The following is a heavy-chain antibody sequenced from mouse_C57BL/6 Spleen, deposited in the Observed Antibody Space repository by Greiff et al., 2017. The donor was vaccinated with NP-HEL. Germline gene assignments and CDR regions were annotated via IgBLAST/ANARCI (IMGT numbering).Heavy chain of an antibody. V-gene: IGHV1-9*01. Sequence: VQLQQSGAELMKPGASVKLSCKATGYTFTGYWIAWVKQRPGHGLEWIGEILPGSGSTNYNAKFKGKATFNADKSSNTTYMQLSRLTTEDSAIDYCARRRWFYYCDYWGQGTTLTVSS. D-gene: IGHD2-3*01. CDR1: GYTFTGYW. CDR3: ARRRWFYYCDY. CDR2: ILPGSGST. J-gene: IGHJ2*01.